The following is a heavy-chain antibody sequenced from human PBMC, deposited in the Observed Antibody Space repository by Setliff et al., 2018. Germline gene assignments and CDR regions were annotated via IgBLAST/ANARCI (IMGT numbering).Heavy chain of an antibody. D-gene: IGHD3-10*01. J-gene: IGHJ4*02. CDR2: IYYSGTA. CDR3: ARHEFVGGYYGSVTYRHFDY. CDR1: GGSISSSSYQ. Sequence: SETLSLTCTVSGGSISSSSYQWGWVRQTPGKGLEWIGSIYYSGTAYYNPSLKSRVTISVDTSKHQFSLQVTSVTATDTAVYYCARHEFVGGYYGSVTYRHFDYWGQGILVTSPQ. V-gene: IGHV4-39*01.